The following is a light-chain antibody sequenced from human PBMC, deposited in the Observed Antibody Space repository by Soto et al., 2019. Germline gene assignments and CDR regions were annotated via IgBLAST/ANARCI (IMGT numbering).Light chain of an antibody. J-gene: IGLJ1*01. CDR1: SSNIENNY. Sequence: QSVLTQPPSVSAAPGQQVPMSCAGGSSNIENNYVSWHQQLPGTAPRLVIYENDKRPSGISDRFSCPKSGTSATLGITGLQTGDEADYYCGTWDSSLSIFVFGTGTKGTVL. CDR3: GTWDSSLSIFV. V-gene: IGLV1-51*02. CDR2: END.